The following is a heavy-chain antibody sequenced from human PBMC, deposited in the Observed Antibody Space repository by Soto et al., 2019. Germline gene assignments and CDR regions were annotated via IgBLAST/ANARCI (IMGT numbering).Heavy chain of an antibody. Sequence: PGGSLRLSCAASGFIFSSYAMSWVRQAPGKGLEWVSAIGGSGGSTYYADSVKGRFTISRDNSKNTLYLQMNSLRAEDTAVYYCAKGYYYYSSGFYSPFDYWGQGTLVTVSS. V-gene: IGHV3-23*01. CDR1: GFIFSSYA. CDR3: AKGYYYYSSGFYSPFDY. J-gene: IGHJ4*02. D-gene: IGHD3-22*01. CDR2: IGGSGGST.